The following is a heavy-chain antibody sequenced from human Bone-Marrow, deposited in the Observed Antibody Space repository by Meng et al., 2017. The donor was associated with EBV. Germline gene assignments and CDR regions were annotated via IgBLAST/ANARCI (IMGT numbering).Heavy chain of an antibody. Sequence: EVQLVESGGGSVQPGGSLGRSCAASGFTFSNAWMSWVRQAAGKGLEWVGRIKSKTDGGTTDYAAPVKGRFTISRDDSKNTLYLQMNSLKTEDTAVYYCTTSITMIVGYDYWEQGPLVTVSS. V-gene: IGHV3-15*01. J-gene: IGHJ4*02. D-gene: IGHD3-22*01. CDR1: GFTFSNAW. CDR2: IKSKTDGGTT. CDR3: TTSITMIVGYDY.